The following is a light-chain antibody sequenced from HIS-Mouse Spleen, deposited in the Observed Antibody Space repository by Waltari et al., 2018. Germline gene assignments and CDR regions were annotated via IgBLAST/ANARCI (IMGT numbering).Light chain of an antibody. Sequence: SYELTQPPSVSVSPGQTARITCSGDALPKKYAYWYQQKSGQAPVLVINADSNRPAGIPEGFSGPRSGTMATLTIRGAQVEDEADYYCYSTDSSGNHRVFGGGTKLTVL. CDR1: ALPKKY. CDR3: YSTDSSGNHRV. CDR2: ADS. J-gene: IGLJ2*01. V-gene: IGLV3-10*01.